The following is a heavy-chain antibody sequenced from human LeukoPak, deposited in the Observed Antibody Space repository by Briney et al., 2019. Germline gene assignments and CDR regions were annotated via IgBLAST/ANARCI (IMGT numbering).Heavy chain of an antibody. Sequence: VSXXSSSSSYIYYADSVKGRFTISRDNAKNSLYLQMDSLRAEDTAVYYCARDSPKITIFGVVYIDYWGQGTLVTVSS. J-gene: IGHJ4*02. V-gene: IGHV3-21*01. CDR2: XSSSSSYI. CDR3: ARDSPKITIFGVVYIDY. D-gene: IGHD3-3*01.